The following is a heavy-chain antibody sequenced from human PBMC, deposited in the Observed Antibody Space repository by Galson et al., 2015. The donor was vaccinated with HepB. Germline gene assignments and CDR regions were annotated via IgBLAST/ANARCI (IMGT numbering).Heavy chain of an antibody. Sequence: SLRLSCPASGFPFNNAWMTWVRQAPGMGLEWVGRIKSKTDGGTTEYAAPVKGRFTISRDDSRNTLYLQMHSLKTDDTAVYYCTTDVYFSSYWSWLDPWGQGTLVTVSS. D-gene: IGHD2-2*01. CDR1: GFPFNNAW. CDR3: TTDVYFSSYWSWLDP. V-gene: IGHV3-15*01. CDR2: IKSKTDGGTT. J-gene: IGHJ5*02.